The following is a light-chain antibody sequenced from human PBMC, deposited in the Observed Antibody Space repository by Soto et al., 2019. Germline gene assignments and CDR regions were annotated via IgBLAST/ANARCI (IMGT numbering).Light chain of an antibody. CDR1: SGDVGAYNY. V-gene: IGLV2-14*01. CDR2: EVT. Sequence: QSVLTQPASVSGSPGQSITISCTGTSGDVGAYNYVSWYQQLPGKAPKLIIYEVTNRPSGVSNRFSGSKSGNTASLTISGVQAEDEADYYCSSFTTRITCVFGTGTKVTVL. CDR3: SSFTTRITCV. J-gene: IGLJ1*01.